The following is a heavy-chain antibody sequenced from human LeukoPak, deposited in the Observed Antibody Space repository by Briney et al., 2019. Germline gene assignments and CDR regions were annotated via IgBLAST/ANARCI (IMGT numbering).Heavy chain of an antibody. CDR1: GFTFSSYA. J-gene: IGHJ4*02. D-gene: IGHD6-25*01. V-gene: IGHV3-23*01. CDR2: ISGSGGST. Sequence: PGGSLRLSCAASGFTFSSYAMSWVRQAPGKGLEWVSAISGSGGSTYYADSVKGRFTISRDNAKNSLYLQMNSLRAEDTAVYYCASWVREQRSDYWGQGTLVTVSS. CDR3: ASWVREQRSDY.